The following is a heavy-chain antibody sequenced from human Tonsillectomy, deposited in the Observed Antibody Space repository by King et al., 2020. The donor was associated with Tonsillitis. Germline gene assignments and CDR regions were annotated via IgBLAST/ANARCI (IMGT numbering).Heavy chain of an antibody. D-gene: IGHD3-16*01. Sequence: VQLVESGGGLAQPGYSLRLSCAASGFSFGSHAMSWVRQAPGKGLEWVCAVVASGISTYYADSVKGRFTISRDNTKNTLYLQMDSLRPEDTAVYYCAKGFGYSENYLDHWGQGNLVTVSS. CDR3: AKGFGYSENYLDH. J-gene: IGHJ4*02. CDR1: GFSFGSHA. CDR2: VVASGIST. V-gene: IGHV3-23*04.